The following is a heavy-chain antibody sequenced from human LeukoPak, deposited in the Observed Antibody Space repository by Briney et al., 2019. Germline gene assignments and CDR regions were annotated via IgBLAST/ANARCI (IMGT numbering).Heavy chain of an antibody. CDR1: GGSITSSSHY. CDR2: IYYSGDT. V-gene: IGHV4-39*02. D-gene: IGHD3-10*01. CDR3: AREDITMVRGVIARAFDI. Sequence: SETLSLTCTVSGGSITSSSHYWGWIRQPPGKGLEWIGSIYYSGDTYYNPSLKSRVTISVDTSRSQFSLSLSSMTAADTAVYSCAREDITMVRGVIARAFDIWGQGTMVTVSS. J-gene: IGHJ3*02.